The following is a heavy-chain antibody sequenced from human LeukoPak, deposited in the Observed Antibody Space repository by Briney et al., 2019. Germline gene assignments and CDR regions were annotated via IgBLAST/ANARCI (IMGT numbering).Heavy chain of an antibody. CDR3: AREGLSSSWFGEFDY. V-gene: IGHV1-18*01. J-gene: IGHJ4*02. D-gene: IGHD6-13*01. Sequence: ASVKVSCKASGYTFTSYGISWVRQAPGQGLEWMGWISAYNGNTNYAQKLQGRVTMTTDTSTSTAYMELRNLRSDDTAVYYCAREGLSSSWFGEFDYWGQGTLVTVSS. CDR2: ISAYNGNT. CDR1: GYTFTSYG.